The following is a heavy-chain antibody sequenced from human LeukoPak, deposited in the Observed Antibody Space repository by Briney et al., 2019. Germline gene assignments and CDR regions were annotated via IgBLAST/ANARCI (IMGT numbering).Heavy chain of an antibody. D-gene: IGHD2-15*01. Sequence: PSETLSLTCTLSGGSISSHYWSWIRQPPGKGLEWIGYFYSSGSTNYNPSLKSRVTLLVDSSRKQFSLNLSSVTAADTAVYYCALKVLQGGYMDVWGKGTTVTVSS. CDR1: GGSISSHY. V-gene: IGHV4-59*11. CDR3: ALKVLQGGYMDV. CDR2: FYSSGST. J-gene: IGHJ6*03.